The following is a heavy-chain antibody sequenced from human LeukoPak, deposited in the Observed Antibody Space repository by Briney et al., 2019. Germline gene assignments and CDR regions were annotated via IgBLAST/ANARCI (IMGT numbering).Heavy chain of an antibody. D-gene: IGHD3-10*01. V-gene: IGHV4-59*01. CDR2: IYYSGTT. CDR3: ARYYYDSGSYYWFDP. Sequence: SETLSLTCTVSGGSISSYYWSWIRQPPGKGLEWIGYIYYSGTTNYNPSLKSRVTISVDTSKNQFSLKLSSVTAADTAVYYCARYYYDSGSYYWFDPWGQGTLVTVSS. CDR1: GGSISSYY. J-gene: IGHJ5*02.